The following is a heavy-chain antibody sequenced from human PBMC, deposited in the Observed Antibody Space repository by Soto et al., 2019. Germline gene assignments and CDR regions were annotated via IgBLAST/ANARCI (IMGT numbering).Heavy chain of an antibody. D-gene: IGHD6-19*01. J-gene: IGHJ4*02. Sequence: EVQLLESGGGLVQPGGSLRLSCAASGFTFSSYAMNWVRQAPGEGLEWVSAISAIGGNTFHADSVKGRFTISRDNSKNTLFLQMNSLRAEDTAVYYCAKDQPRAVAAAFDSWGQGTLVTVSS. CDR1: GFTFSSYA. V-gene: IGHV3-23*01. CDR2: ISAIGGNT. CDR3: AKDQPRAVAAAFDS.